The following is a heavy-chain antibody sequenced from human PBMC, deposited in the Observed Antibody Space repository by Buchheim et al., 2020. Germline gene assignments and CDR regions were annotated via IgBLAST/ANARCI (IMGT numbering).Heavy chain of an antibody. Sequence: EVQVVESGGDLVQPGGSLRLSCAASGFTFSIYWMNWVRQAPGKGLVWVSRINSDGSRTSYADSVKGRFTISRDNAKNTMYLQMNSLRAEDTAVYYCARDPSFGGSDYSSTRLDYWGLRTL. D-gene: IGHD3-22*01. J-gene: IGHJ4*02. CDR1: GFTFSIYW. V-gene: IGHV3-74*01. CDR2: INSDGSRT. CDR3: ARDPSFGGSDYSSTRLDY.